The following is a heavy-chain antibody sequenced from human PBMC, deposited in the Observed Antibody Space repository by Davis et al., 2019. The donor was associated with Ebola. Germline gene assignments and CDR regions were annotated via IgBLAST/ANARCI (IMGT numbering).Heavy chain of an antibody. D-gene: IGHD6-19*01. CDR3: ATGIAVAGTGFRY. V-gene: IGHV4-39*01. Sequence: MPSETLSLTCTVPGGSISSSSYYWGWIRQPPGKGLEWIGSIYYSGSTYYNPSLKSRVTISVDTSKNQFSLKLSSVTAADTAVYYCATGIAVAGTGFRYWGQGTLVTVSS. J-gene: IGHJ4*02. CDR1: GGSISSSSYY. CDR2: IYYSGST.